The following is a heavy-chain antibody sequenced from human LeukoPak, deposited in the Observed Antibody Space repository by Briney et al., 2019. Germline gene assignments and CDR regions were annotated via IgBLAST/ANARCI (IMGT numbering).Heavy chain of an antibody. Sequence: GGSLRLSCAASGFTFDDYAMHWVRQAPGKGLEWVSGISWNSGSIGYADSVKGRFTISRDNAKNSLYLQMNSLRAEDTALYYCAKDPLRYQLLWETNWFDPWGQGTLVTVSS. J-gene: IGHJ5*02. D-gene: IGHD2-2*01. CDR1: GFTFDDYA. CDR3: AKDPLRYQLLWETNWFDP. CDR2: ISWNSGSI. V-gene: IGHV3-9*01.